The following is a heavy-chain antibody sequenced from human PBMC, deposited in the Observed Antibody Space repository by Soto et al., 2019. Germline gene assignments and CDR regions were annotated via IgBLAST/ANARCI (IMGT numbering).Heavy chain of an antibody. V-gene: IGHV4-34*01. D-gene: IGHD3-16*01. J-gene: IGHJ4*02. CDR2: IHTSGST. CDR3: ARGGGNPASTNDF. CDR1: RGSFSYFH. Sequence: QVQLQQWGGGLLKPSETLSLTCGLHRGSFSYFHWSWIRQPPSKGLEWIGEIHTSGSTNYNPSLRSRVTMSIDTSAMQFSLTLNSVTAADTAVYYCARGGGNPASTNDFWGQGALVTVSS.